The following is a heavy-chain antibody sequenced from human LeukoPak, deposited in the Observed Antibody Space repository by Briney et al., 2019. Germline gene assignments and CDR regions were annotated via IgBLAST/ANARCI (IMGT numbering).Heavy chain of an antibody. J-gene: IGHJ4*02. CDR2: VYSGGST. CDR3: ASSPASSCLDD. D-gene: IGHD6-13*01. V-gene: IGHV3-53*01. CDR1: GFTFSSYS. Sequence: GGSLRLSCAASGFTFSSYSMSWVRQAPGKGLEWVSVVYSGGSTYYADSVKGRFTISRDNSKNTLYLQMNSLRAEDTALYYCASSPASSCLDDWGQGTLVTVSS.